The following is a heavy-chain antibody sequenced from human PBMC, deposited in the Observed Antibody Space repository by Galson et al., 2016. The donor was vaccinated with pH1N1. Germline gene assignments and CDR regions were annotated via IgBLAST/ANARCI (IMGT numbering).Heavy chain of an antibody. J-gene: IGHJ4*02. V-gene: IGHV1-46*01. Sequence: SVKVSCKASGYTFTSYYFHWVRQAPGLGLQWMSVINPIGGMATYTQNFQDRLTMTVDASTSTVYMELTSLRSEDTAVYYCVRDLGRLRDFWGQGTLVTVSS. CDR2: INPIGGMA. CDR1: GYTFTSYY. CDR3: VRDLGRLRDF. D-gene: IGHD1-26*01.